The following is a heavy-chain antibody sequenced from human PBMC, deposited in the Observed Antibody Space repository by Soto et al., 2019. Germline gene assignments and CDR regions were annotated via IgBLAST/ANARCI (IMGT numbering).Heavy chain of an antibody. CDR1: GFTFSSYA. Sequence: PGGSLRLSCAASGFTFSSYAMHWVRQAPGKGLEWVAVISYDGSNKYYADSVKGRFTISRDNSKKTLYLQMNSLRAEDTAVYYCARGEDNYYYGMDVWGQGTTVTVSS. J-gene: IGHJ6*02. CDR3: ARGEDNYYYGMDV. V-gene: IGHV3-30-3*01. CDR2: ISYDGSNK.